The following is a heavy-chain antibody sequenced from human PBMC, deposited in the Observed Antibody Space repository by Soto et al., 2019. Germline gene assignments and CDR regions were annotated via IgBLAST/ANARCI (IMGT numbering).Heavy chain of an antibody. CDR1: GGTFSSYA. V-gene: IGHV1-69*13. D-gene: IGHD6-19*01. Sequence: SVKVSCKASGGTFSSYAISWVRQAPGQGLEWMGGIIPIFGTANYAQKFQGRVTITADESTSTAYMELSSLRSEDTAVYYCTRDLAGGRIAVAASYDGMDVWGQGTTVTVSS. CDR2: IIPIFGTA. J-gene: IGHJ6*02. CDR3: TRDLAGGRIAVAASYDGMDV.